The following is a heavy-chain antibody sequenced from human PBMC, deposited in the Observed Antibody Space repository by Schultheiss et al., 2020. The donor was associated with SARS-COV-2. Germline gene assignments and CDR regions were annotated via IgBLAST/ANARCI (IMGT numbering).Heavy chain of an antibody. CDR3: ARRPGGIAAARFDP. V-gene: IGHV4-4*07. CDR2: IYTSGST. CDR1: GGSISSYY. J-gene: IGHJ5*02. Sequence: SETLSLTCTVSGGSISSYYWSWIRQPPGKGLEWIGRIYTSGSTNYNPSLKSRVTISVDTSKKQFSLKLSSVTAADTAVYYCARRPGGIAAARFDPWGQGTLVTVSS. D-gene: IGHD6-13*01.